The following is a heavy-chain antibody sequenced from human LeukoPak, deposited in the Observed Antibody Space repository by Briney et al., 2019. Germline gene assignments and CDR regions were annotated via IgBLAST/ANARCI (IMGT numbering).Heavy chain of an antibody. V-gene: IGHV4-38-2*02. CDR2: IFHTGST. CDR3: ARDHSSSSEDY. J-gene: IGHJ4*02. CDR1: GYSISSGYY. Sequence: SETLSLTCTVSGYSISSGYYWAWIRQPPGKGLEWIGSIFHTGSTYHNPSLKSRVTISVDTSMNQFSLKLNSVTAADTAVYYCARDHSSSSEDYWGQGTLVTVSS. D-gene: IGHD6-13*01.